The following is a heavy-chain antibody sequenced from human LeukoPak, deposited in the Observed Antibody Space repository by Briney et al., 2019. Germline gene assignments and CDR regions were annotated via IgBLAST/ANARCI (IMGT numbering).Heavy chain of an antibody. CDR1: GGSISSGGYS. CDR3: ARGGYSGYDDAFDI. D-gene: IGHD5-12*01. V-gene: IGHV4-30-2*01. CDR2: IYHSGST. Sequence: SQTLSFTCAVSGGSISSGGYSWSWIRQPPGKGLEWIGYIYHSGSTYYNPSLKSRVTISVDRSKNQFSLKLSSVTAADTAVYYCARGGYSGYDDAFDIWGQGTMVTVSS. J-gene: IGHJ3*02.